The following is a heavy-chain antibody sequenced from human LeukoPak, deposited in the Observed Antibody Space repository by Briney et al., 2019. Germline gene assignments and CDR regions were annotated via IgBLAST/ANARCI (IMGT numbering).Heavy chain of an antibody. CDR1: GGSFSGYY. V-gene: IGHV4-34*01. CDR2: INHSGST. D-gene: IGHD3-16*01. Sequence: SETLSLTCAVYGGSFSGYYWTWIRQPPGKGLEWIGEINHSGSTNYNPSLKSRVTISLDTSKNQFSLRLSSVTAADTAVYYCARDGGERAIPYWGQGTLVTVSS. J-gene: IGHJ4*02. CDR3: ARDGGERAIPY.